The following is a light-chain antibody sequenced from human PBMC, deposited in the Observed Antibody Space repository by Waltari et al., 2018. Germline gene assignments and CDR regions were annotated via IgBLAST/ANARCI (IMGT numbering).Light chain of an antibody. CDR2: DAS. V-gene: IGKV1-33*01. Sequence: PLTQSPSSLSASVGDLLTITCQASQDISNYLNWYQQKPGKAPKLLIYDASNLETGVPSRFSGSGSGTDFTFTINSLQPEDIATYYCQQYDNLPLTFGGGTKVEIK. J-gene: IGKJ4*01. CDR1: QDISNY. CDR3: QQYDNLPLT.